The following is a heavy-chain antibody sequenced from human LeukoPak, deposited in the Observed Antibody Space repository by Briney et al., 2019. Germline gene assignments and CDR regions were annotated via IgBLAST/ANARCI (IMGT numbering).Heavy chain of an antibody. D-gene: IGHD3-10*01. Sequence: GGSLRLSCAASGFTFSSYGMHWVRQAPGKGLEWVAVISYDGSNKYYADSVKGRFTISRDNSKNTLYLQMNSLRVEDTAIYYCFREGGDWGQGTLVTVSS. CDR3: FREGGD. CDR1: GFTFSSYG. CDR2: ISYDGSNK. J-gene: IGHJ4*02. V-gene: IGHV3-30*03.